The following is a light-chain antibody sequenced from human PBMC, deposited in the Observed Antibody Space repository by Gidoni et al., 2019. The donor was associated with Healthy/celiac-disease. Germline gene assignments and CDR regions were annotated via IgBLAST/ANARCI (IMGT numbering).Light chain of an antibody. CDR2: DAS. CDR3: QQRSNWPPLFT. CDR1: QSVSRY. Sequence: EIVLTQSPATLSLSPGARATLSCRASQSVSRYLAWYQQKPGQAPRLLIYDASNRATGIPARFSGSGSGTDFTLTISSLEPEDFAVYYCQQRSNWPPLFTFGPGTKVDIK. J-gene: IGKJ3*01. V-gene: IGKV3-11*01.